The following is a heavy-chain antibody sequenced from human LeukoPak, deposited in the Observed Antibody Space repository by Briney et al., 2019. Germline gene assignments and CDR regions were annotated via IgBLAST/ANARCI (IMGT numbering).Heavy chain of an antibody. Sequence: PGGSLRLSCAASGFTFSRYWMHWVRQAPGKGLLWVSRINGDGTSTKYADSVKGRFTISRDNARHTLYLQMNSLRAEDTAVYYCARASTTVPNLLDYWGQGTLVTVSS. J-gene: IGHJ4*02. V-gene: IGHV3-74*03. D-gene: IGHD4-17*01. CDR3: ARASTTVPNLLDY. CDR1: GFTFSRYW. CDR2: INGDGTST.